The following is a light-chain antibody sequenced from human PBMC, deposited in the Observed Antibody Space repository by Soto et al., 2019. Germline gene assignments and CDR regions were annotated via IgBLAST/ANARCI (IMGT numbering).Light chain of an antibody. CDR2: AAS. V-gene: IGKV3-20*01. J-gene: IGKJ2*01. CDR1: QSISSSY. CDR3: QQYGSSSYT. Sequence: EIVLTQSPGTLSLSPGERATLSCMASQSISSSYLAWYQQKPGQAPRLLIYAASSRATGIPDRFSGSGSGTDFTVTISRLEPEDFAVYYCQQYGSSSYTFGQGTQLEIK.